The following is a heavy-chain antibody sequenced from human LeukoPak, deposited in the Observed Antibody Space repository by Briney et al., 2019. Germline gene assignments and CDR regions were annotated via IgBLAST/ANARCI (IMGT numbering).Heavy chain of an antibody. D-gene: IGHD3-22*01. V-gene: IGHV3-21*01. J-gene: IGHJ4*02. CDR1: GFTFSSYS. Sequence: GGSLRLSCAASGFTFSSYSMNWVCQAPGKRLEWVSSISSSSSYIYYADSVKGRFTISRDNAKNSLYLQMNSLRAEDTAVYYCARDKQPYDSSGDLGYWGQGTLVTVSS. CDR3: ARDKQPYDSSGDLGY. CDR2: ISSSSSYI.